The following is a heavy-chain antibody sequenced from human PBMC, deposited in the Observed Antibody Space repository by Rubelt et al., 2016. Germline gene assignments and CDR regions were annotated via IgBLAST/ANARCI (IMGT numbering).Heavy chain of an antibody. J-gene: IGHJ4*02. Sequence: QVQLQQWGAGLLKPSETLSLTCAVYGGSFSGYYWSWIRPPPGKGLEWIGEINHSGSTYYNPSLKSRLTISVDTSKNQFSRKLSSVTAADTAVYYCAGGAGNYYNYWGQGTLVTVSS. CDR1: GGSFSGYY. CDR3: AGGAGNYYNY. D-gene: IGHD3-10*01. CDR2: INHSGST. V-gene: IGHV4-34*01.